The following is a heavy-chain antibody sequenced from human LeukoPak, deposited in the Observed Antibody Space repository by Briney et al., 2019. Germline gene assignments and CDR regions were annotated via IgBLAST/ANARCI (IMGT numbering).Heavy chain of an antibody. CDR1: GYTFTGYY. CDR3: ARDLSGSAYWYFDL. V-gene: IGHV1-18*04. CDR2: ISAYNGNT. J-gene: IGHJ2*01. D-gene: IGHD5-12*01. Sequence: ASVKVSCKASGYTFTGYYMHWVRQAPGQGLEWMGWISAYNGNTNYAQKLQGRVTMTTDTSTSTAYMELRSLRSDDTAVYYCARDLSGSAYWYFDLWGRGTLVTVSS.